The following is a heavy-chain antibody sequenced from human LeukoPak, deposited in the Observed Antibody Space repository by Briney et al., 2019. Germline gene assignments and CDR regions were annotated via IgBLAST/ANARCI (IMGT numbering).Heavy chain of an antibody. Sequence: ASETLSLTCAVSGGPLTSYYWTWIRQPPGKGLEWIGFIYYSGSTNYNPSLKSRVTISVDTSKNQFSLKLSSVTAADTAVYYCARAIAKWFGEFPLVFDPWGQGTLVTVSS. J-gene: IGHJ5*02. CDR2: IYYSGST. D-gene: IGHD3-10*01. CDR3: ARAIAKWFGEFPLVFDP. V-gene: IGHV4-59*01. CDR1: GGPLTSYY.